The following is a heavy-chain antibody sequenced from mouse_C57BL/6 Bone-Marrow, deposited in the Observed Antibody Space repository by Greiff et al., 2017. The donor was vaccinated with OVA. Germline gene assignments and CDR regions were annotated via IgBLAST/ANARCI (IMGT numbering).Heavy chain of an antibody. Sequence: EVQLVESGEGLVKPGGSLKLSCAASGFTFSSYAMSWVRQTPEQRLEWVAYISSGGDYIYYADTVKGRVTISRDNARNTLYLQMSSLKSEDTAMYYCARVRITPAYWGQGTTLTVSS. CDR2: ISSGGDYI. D-gene: IGHD1-1*01. J-gene: IGHJ2*01. CDR1: GFTFSSYA. V-gene: IGHV5S21*01. CDR3: ARVRITPAY.